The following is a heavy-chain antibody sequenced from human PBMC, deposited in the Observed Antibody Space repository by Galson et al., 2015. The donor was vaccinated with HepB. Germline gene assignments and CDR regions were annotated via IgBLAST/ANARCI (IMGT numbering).Heavy chain of an antibody. D-gene: IGHD5-24*01. CDR1: GYTFTTYG. CDR3: ARGGVAAIGGATFDY. Sequence: QSGAEMKEPGASVKVSCKTSGYTFTTYGVSWVRQAPGQGLEWMGRISADNGNTDYAQKFQDRVTMTRDTSTTTAYMELRCLRSDDTAMYYCARGGVAAIGGATFDYWGQGTLVSVSS. V-gene: IGHV1-18*01. J-gene: IGHJ4*02. CDR2: ISADNGNT.